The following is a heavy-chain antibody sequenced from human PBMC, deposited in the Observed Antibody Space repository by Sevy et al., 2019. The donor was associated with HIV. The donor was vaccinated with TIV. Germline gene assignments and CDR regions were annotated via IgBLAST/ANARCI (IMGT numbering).Heavy chain of an antibody. V-gene: IGHV3-53*01. CDR1: GLSVSDNY. D-gene: IGHD5-18*01. J-gene: IGHJ4*02. Sequence: GGSLRLSCAASGLSVSDNYMNWVRQAPGKGLELVSVIYSDGRTYYADSVKGRFTISRDNSENTLWLQMNSLRGEDTAVYYCAKGYSYFDYWGQGTLVTVSS. CDR2: IYSDGRT. CDR3: AKGYSYFDY.